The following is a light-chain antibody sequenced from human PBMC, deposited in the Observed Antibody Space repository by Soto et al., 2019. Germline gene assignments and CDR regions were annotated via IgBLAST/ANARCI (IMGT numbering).Light chain of an antibody. Sequence: QLTQSPSSLSASVGDRVIITCRASQSVSRSLNWYQQKPGQPPKLLLYAASTLHSGVPSRFSGSGSGKEFTLTISSLQPEDFANYYCQQNAITPQWEFGKGTKVDIX. J-gene: IGKJ1*01. CDR2: AAS. CDR1: QSVSRS. V-gene: IGKV1-39*01. CDR3: QQNAITPQWE.